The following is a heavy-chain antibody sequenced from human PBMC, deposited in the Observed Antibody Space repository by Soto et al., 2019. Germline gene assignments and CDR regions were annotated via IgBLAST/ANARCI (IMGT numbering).Heavy chain of an antibody. CDR2: ISSSSSTI. J-gene: IGHJ6*02. CDR1: GFTFISYS. CDR3: ARELRYYDILTGYPPGPYGMDV. V-gene: IGHV3-48*01. Sequence: PGGPLRLSSAASGFTFISYSMNRVRQAPGKGLEWVSYISSSSSTIYYAASVKGRFTISRDNAKNSLYLQMNSLRAEDTAVYYCARELRYYDILTGYPPGPYGMDVWGQGTTVTVSS. D-gene: IGHD3-9*01.